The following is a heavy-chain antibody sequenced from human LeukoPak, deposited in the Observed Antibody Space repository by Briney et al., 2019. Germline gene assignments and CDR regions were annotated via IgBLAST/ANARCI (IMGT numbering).Heavy chain of an antibody. D-gene: IGHD5-18*01. V-gene: IGHV7-4-1*01. Sequence: ASVKVSCKASGYTFTSYAMNWVRQAPGQGLEWMGWINTNTGNPTYAQGFTGRFVFSLDTSVSTACLQIGSLKAEDTAVYYCARDDTAKTFDYWGQGTLVTVSS. CDR1: GYTFTSYA. CDR2: INTNTGNP. J-gene: IGHJ4*02. CDR3: ARDDTAKTFDY.